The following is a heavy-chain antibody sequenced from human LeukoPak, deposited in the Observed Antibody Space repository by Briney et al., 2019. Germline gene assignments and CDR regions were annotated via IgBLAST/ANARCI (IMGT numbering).Heavy chain of an antibody. V-gene: IGHV3-21*04. CDR1: GFTFSSYS. CDR3: AKDKATVVTGGCFDY. Sequence: PGGSLRLSCAASGFTFSSYSMAWVRQAPGKGLEWVSSVSSGSSYIYYADSVKGRFTISRDNAKNSLYLQMNSLRAEDTAVYYCAKDKATVVTGGCFDYWGQGTLVTVSS. CDR2: VSSGSSYI. J-gene: IGHJ4*02. D-gene: IGHD4-23*01.